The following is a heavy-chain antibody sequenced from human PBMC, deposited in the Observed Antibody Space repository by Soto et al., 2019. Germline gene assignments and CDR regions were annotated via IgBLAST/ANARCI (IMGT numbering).Heavy chain of an antibody. Sequence: QVQLVQSGAEVKKPGASVKISCKTSGYTFTTYAIHWVRQAPGQRLAWMGWINADNGATKYPPKFQGRVTITRDTSANTAYMELSSLRSEDTAIYYCARDMVRGMFYYYYGLDVWGQGTTVTVSS. D-gene: IGHD3-10*01. J-gene: IGHJ6*02. CDR3: ARDMVRGMFYYYYGLDV. CDR2: INADNGAT. V-gene: IGHV1-3*01. CDR1: GYTFTTYA.